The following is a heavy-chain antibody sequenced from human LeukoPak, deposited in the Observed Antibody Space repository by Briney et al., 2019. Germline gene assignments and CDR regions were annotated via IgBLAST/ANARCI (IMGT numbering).Heavy chain of an antibody. V-gene: IGHV3-30*18. D-gene: IGHD6-13*01. J-gene: IGHJ4*02. Sequence: GRSLRLSCAASGFTLSSYGMHWVRQAPGKGLEWVAVISYDGSNKYYADSVKGRFTISRDNSKNMLYLQMNSLRAEDTAVYYCAKDLARIAAAGTNYWGQGTLVTVSS. CDR2: ISYDGSNK. CDR1: GFTLSSYG. CDR3: AKDLARIAAAGTNY.